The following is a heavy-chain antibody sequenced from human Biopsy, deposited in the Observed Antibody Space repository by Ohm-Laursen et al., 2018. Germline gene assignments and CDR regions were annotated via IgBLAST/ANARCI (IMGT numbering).Heavy chain of an antibody. Sequence: TLSLTCTVSGCSLSSYSWSWIRQPAGKGLEWIGQIYTSGITNYNPSLKSRVTMSVDTSKNKFSLRVSSVTAADTAIYYCARVPAYPSIDGYYGLDLWGQGTTVSVSS. CDR1: GCSLSSYS. CDR2: IYTSGIT. D-gene: IGHD3-9*01. J-gene: IGHJ6*02. CDR3: ARVPAYPSIDGYYGLDL. V-gene: IGHV4-4*07.